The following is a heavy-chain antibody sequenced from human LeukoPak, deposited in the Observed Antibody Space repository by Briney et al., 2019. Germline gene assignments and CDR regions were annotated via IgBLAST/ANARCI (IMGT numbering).Heavy chain of an antibody. CDR3: ARDPEDTAMVTFDY. Sequence: GGSLRLSCAASGFTFSSYSMNWVRQAPGKGLEWVSSISSSSSYIYYADSVKGRFTISRDNAKNSLYLQMNSLRAEDTAVYYCARDPEDTAMVTFDYWGQGTLVTVSS. CDR1: GFTFSSYS. J-gene: IGHJ4*02. D-gene: IGHD5-18*01. CDR2: ISSSSSYI. V-gene: IGHV3-21*01.